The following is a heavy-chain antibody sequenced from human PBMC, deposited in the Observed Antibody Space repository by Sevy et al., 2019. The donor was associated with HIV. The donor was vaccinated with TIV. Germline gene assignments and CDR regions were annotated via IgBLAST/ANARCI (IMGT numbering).Heavy chain of an antibody. CDR3: ARRNDFDI. Sequence: SETLSLTCTVSGGSINSDHRNWNRQPPGKGLEWIGYVYYTGGTNYNPSLKNRVTISVDRTKNQFSLKLTSVTAADTAVYYCARRNDFDIWGQGTMVTVSS. CDR1: GGSINSDH. CDR2: VYYTGGT. V-gene: IGHV4-59*08. J-gene: IGHJ3*02.